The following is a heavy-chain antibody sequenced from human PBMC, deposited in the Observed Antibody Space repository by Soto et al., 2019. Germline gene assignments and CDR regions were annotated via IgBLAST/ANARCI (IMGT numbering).Heavy chain of an antibody. CDR3: ARDRGIAAAGTAFDI. J-gene: IGHJ3*02. D-gene: IGHD6-13*01. CDR1: GFTFSSYG. Sequence: GGSLRLSCAASGFTFSSYGMHWVRQAPGKGLEWVAVIWDDGSNKYYADSVKGRFTISRDNSKNTLYLQMNSLRAEDTAVYYCARDRGIAAAGTAFDIWGQGTMVTVSS. V-gene: IGHV3-33*01. CDR2: IWDDGSNK.